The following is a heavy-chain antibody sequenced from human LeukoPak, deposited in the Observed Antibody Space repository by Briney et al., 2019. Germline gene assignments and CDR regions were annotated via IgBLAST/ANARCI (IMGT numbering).Heavy chain of an antibody. CDR2: ISYDGNNK. CDR1: RFTFSNYA. CDR3: ARGFCSGGNCYSFYYYGMDV. Sequence: PGRSLRLSCAASRFTFSNYAFHWVRQAPGKGLEWVAIISYDGNNKYYADSVKGRFTISRDNSKNTLYLKMNSLRAEDSAVYHCARGFCSGGNCYSFYYYGMDVWGQGTTVTVSS. D-gene: IGHD2-15*01. J-gene: IGHJ6*02. V-gene: IGHV3-30-3*01.